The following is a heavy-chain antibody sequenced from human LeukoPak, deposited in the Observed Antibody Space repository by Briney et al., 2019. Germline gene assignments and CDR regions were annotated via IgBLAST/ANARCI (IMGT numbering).Heavy chain of an antibody. CDR3: ARRHYYDTSASRDYYGMDV. J-gene: IGHJ6*02. D-gene: IGHD3-22*01. Sequence: PGRSLRLSCAASGFSFGSYGMHWVRQAPGKGLEWVAVIWYDGSNKYYADSVKGRFTISRDNSKNTLFLQMNSLRVEDTAVYYCARRHYYDTSASRDYYGMDVWGQGTTVTVSS. CDR2: IWYDGSNK. V-gene: IGHV3-33*01. CDR1: GFSFGSYG.